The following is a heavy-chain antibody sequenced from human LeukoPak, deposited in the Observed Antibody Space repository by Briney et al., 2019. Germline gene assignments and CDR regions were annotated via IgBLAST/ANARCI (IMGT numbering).Heavy chain of an antibody. V-gene: IGHV3-23*01. CDR1: GFTFSRYA. CDR3: TRDRGAYNLYDY. D-gene: IGHD1-1*01. J-gene: IGHJ4*02. Sequence: GGSLRLSCAASGFTFSRYAMSWARQAPGKGLEWVSLIESSGATTYYADSVKGRFIISRDDSKNTLYLQMNSLRAEDTAVYHCTRDRGAYNLYDYWGQGTLVTVSS. CDR2: IESSGATT.